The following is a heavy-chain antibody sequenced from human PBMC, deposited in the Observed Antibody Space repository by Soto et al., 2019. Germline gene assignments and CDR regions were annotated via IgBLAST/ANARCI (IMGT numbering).Heavy chain of an antibody. CDR3: ARGFDYAGAFDI. V-gene: IGHV1-2*02. J-gene: IGHJ3*02. CDR1: GYTFTGYY. CDR2: INPNSGGT. D-gene: IGHD4-17*01. Sequence: ASVKVSCKASGYTFTGYYMHWVRQAPGQGLEWMGWINPNSGGTNYAQKFQGRVTMTRDTSISTAYMELSRLRSDDTDVYYCARGFDYAGAFDIWGQGTMVTVSS.